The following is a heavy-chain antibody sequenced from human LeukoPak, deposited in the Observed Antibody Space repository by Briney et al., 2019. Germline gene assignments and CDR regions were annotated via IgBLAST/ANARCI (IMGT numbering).Heavy chain of an antibody. CDR3: AREDVAASAGAFDI. CDR2: INPNSGGT. D-gene: IGHD6-13*01. CDR1: GYTFTGYY. Sequence: ASVKVSCKASGYTFTGYYMHWVRHAPGPGLEWMGWINPNSGGTNYAQKFQGRVTMTRDTSISTAYMELSRLRSDDTAVYYCAREDVAASAGAFDIWGQGTMVTVSS. V-gene: IGHV1-2*02. J-gene: IGHJ3*02.